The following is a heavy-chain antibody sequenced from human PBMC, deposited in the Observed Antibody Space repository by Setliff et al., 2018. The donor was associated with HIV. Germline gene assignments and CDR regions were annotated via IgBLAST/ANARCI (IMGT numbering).Heavy chain of an antibody. Sequence: SETLSLTCTVSGDSISNYYWSWIRQPPGRGLEWIGYIYNSASTNYNPSLKSRVTISVDTSKKQFSLKLNSVTAADTAVYFCARAPRYYRGWYIPEYFDNWGEGTLVTVSS. CDR3: ARAPRYYRGWYIPEYFDN. CDR1: GDSISNYY. V-gene: IGHV4-4*09. D-gene: IGHD6-19*01. J-gene: IGHJ4*02. CDR2: IYNSAST.